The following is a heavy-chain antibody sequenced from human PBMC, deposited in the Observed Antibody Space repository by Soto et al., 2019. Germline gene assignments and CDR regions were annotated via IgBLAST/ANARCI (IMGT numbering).Heavy chain of an antibody. D-gene: IGHD4-17*01. CDR2: IYSGGGT. Sequence: VRLVQAGGGLVQPGGSLRLSCAASLFIVSDNYMSWVRQAPGKGLEWVSLIYSGGGTDYAESVKGRFTISRDNSKNTLYLQMNSLKAEDTGIYYCATRMTTAPYWGQGTVVTGSS. CDR1: LFIVSDNY. CDR3: ATRMTTAPY. J-gene: IGHJ4*02. V-gene: IGHV3-66*01.